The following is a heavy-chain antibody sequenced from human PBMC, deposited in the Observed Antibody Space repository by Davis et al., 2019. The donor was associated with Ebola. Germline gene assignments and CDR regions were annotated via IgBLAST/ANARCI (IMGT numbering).Heavy chain of an antibody. CDR1: GFTFSSYS. V-gene: IGHV3-21*01. CDR3: ARVLMGIAAA. CDR2: ISSSSSYI. J-gene: IGHJ5*02. D-gene: IGHD6-13*01. Sequence: GESLKISCAASGFTFSSYSMNWVRQAPGKGLEWVSSISSSSSYIYYADSVKGRFTISRDNAKNSLYLQMNSLRAEDTAVYYCARVLMGIAAAWGQGTLVTVSS.